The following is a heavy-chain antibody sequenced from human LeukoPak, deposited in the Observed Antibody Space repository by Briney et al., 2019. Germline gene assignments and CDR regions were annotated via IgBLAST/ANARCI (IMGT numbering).Heavy chain of an antibody. CDR3: ARSPSGSRLYYYYYYMDV. Sequence: SETLSLTCTGSGGSISSYYWSWIRQPPGKGLEWIGYIYYSGSTNYNPSLKSRVTISVDTSKNQFSLKLSSVTAADTAVYYCARSPSGSRLYYYYYYMDVWGKGTTVTISS. V-gene: IGHV4-59*01. CDR2: IYYSGST. J-gene: IGHJ6*03. D-gene: IGHD1-26*01. CDR1: GGSISSYY.